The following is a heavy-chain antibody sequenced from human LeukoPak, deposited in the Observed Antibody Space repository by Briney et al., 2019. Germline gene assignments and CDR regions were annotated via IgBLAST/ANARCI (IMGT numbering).Heavy chain of an antibody. CDR3: ANGGDSSSWYRYYFDY. J-gene: IGHJ4*02. V-gene: IGHV3-30*02. Sequence: PGGSLRLSCAASGFTFSSYGMHWVRQAPGKGLEWVAFIRYVGSNKYYADSVKGRFTISRDNSKNTLYLQMNSLRAEDTAVYYCANGGDSSSWYRYYFDYWGQGTLVTVSS. D-gene: IGHD6-13*01. CDR2: IRYVGSNK. CDR1: GFTFSSYG.